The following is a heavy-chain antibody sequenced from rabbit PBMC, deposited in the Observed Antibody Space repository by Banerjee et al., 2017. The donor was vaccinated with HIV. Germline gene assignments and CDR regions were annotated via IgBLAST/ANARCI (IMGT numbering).Heavy chain of an antibody. D-gene: IGHD4-1*01. CDR2: IGAGSSGST. Sequence: QEQLEESGGDLVKPEGSLTLTCTASGFSFSNKYVMCWVRQAPGKGLEWIACIGAGSSGSTWYASWAKGRFTISKTSSTTVTLQMTSLTAADTATYFCARDLAGVIGWNFNLWGQGTLVTVS. CDR1: GFSFSNKYV. CDR3: ARDLAGVIGWNFNL. V-gene: IGHV1S45*01. J-gene: IGHJ4*01.